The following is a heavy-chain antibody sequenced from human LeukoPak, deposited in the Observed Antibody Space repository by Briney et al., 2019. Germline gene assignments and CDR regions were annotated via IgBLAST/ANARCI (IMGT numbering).Heavy chain of an antibody. CDR2: IYYSGST. Sequence: SETLSLTCTVSGGSISSSSYYWGWIRQPPGEGLEWIGSIYYSGSTYYNPSLKSRVTISVDTSKNQFSLKLSSVTAADTAVYYCASPSNILTRRVWDYWGQGTLVTVSS. CDR1: GGSISSSSYY. J-gene: IGHJ4*02. D-gene: IGHD3-9*01. V-gene: IGHV4-39*01. CDR3: ASPSNILTRRVWDY.